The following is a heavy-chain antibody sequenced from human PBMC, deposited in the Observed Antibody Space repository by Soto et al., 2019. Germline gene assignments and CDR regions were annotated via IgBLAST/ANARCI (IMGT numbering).Heavy chain of an antibody. Sequence: SVKVSCKASGGTFSSYAISWVRQAPGQGLEWMGGIIPIFGTANYAQKFQGRVTITADESTSTAYMELSSLRSEDTAVYYCARDNMVRGVADYYYYGMDVWGQGTTVTVSS. CDR2: IIPIFGTA. V-gene: IGHV1-69*13. CDR3: ARDNMVRGVADYYYYGMDV. D-gene: IGHD3-10*01. J-gene: IGHJ6*02. CDR1: GGTFSSYA.